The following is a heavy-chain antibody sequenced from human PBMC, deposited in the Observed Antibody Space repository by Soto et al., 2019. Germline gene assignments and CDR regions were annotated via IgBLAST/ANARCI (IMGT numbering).Heavy chain of an antibody. Sequence: QVQLVESGGGLVKPGGSLRLSCAASGFTFSDYYMSWIRQAPGKGLEWVSYISSSGSTIYYADSVKGRFTISRDNAKNSLYLQMNSLRAEDTAVYYCARDTPNCSGGSCYPNDAFDIWGQGTMVTVSS. V-gene: IGHV3-11*01. CDR3: ARDTPNCSGGSCYPNDAFDI. D-gene: IGHD2-15*01. CDR2: ISSSGSTI. J-gene: IGHJ3*02. CDR1: GFTFSDYY.